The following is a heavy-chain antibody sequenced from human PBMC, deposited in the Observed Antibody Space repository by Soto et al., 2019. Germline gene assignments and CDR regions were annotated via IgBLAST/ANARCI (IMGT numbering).Heavy chain of an antibody. D-gene: IGHD3-3*01. J-gene: IGHJ5*02. CDR3: ARDPRITIFGVVIRGAWFDP. V-gene: IGHV3-74*01. CDR2: INSDGSST. CDR1: GFTFSSYW. Sequence: GGSLRLSCAASGFTFSSYWMHWVRQAPGKGLVWVSRINSDGSSTSYADSVKGRFTISRDNAKNTLYLQMNSLRAEDTAVYYCARDPRITIFGVVIRGAWFDPWGQGTLVTVSS.